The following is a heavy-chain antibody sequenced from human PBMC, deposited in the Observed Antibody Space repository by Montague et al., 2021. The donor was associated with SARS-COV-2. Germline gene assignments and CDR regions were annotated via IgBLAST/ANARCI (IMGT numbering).Heavy chain of an antibody. D-gene: IGHD3-22*01. CDR3: ARQYYYDNNGFPAYDY. Sequence: SETLSPTCTVSGGSISSSSHYWGWLRQPPGRGLQWIGSISYTGSTYYXPSLKSRVTISRDTSKNQFSLKLSSVTAADTAVYYCARQYYYDNNGFPAYDYWGRGTLVTVSS. CDR2: ISYTGST. CDR1: GGSISSSSHY. V-gene: IGHV4-39*01. J-gene: IGHJ4*02.